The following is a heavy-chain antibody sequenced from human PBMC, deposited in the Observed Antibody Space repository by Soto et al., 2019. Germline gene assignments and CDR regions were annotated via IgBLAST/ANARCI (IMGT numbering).Heavy chain of an antibody. CDR3: ASSVVVAATVDWFDP. J-gene: IGHJ5*02. CDR2: ISAYNGNT. V-gene: IGHV1-18*01. Sequence: GASVKVSCKASGYTFTSYGISWVRQAPGQGLEWMGWISAYNGNTNYAQKLQGRVTVTTDTSTSTAYMELRSLRSDDTAVYYCASSVVVAATVDWFDPWGQGTLVTVSS. D-gene: IGHD2-15*01. CDR1: GYTFTSYG.